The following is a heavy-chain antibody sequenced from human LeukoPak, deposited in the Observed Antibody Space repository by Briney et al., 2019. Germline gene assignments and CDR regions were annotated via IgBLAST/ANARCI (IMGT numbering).Heavy chain of an antibody. CDR1: GFTVSTNY. J-gene: IGHJ2*01. V-gene: IGHV3-53*01. CDR2: LYSGSST. CDR3: ARVGDHFHWYLDL. D-gene: IGHD3-3*02. Sequence: PGESLRLSCAASGFTVSTNYMNWVRQAPGKGLEWVSILYSGSSTYYADSVEGRFTIPRDSSKNTLFLQMNDLRAEETAVYYCARVGDHFHWYLDLWGRGTLVTVSS.